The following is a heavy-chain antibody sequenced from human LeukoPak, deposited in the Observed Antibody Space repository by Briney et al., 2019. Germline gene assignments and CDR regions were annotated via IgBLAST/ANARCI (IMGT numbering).Heavy chain of an antibody. CDR1: GFTFSSYG. Sequence: AGGSLRLSCAASGFTFSSYGMHWVRQAPGKGLEWVAFIRYDGSNKYYADSVKGRFTISRDNSKNTLYLQMNSLRAEDTAVYYCAKAHIAAAGTFDYWGQGTLVTVSS. J-gene: IGHJ4*02. CDR2: IRYDGSNK. CDR3: AKAHIAAAGTFDY. D-gene: IGHD6-13*01. V-gene: IGHV3-30*02.